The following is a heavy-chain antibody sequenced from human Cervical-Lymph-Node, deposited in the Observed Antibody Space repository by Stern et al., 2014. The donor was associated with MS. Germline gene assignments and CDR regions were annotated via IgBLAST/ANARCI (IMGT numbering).Heavy chain of an antibody. D-gene: IGHD2-15*01. CDR2: INPNTGVT. V-gene: IGHV1-2*04. CDR3: ARGYPFFDN. Sequence: QVQLVQSGAEVKKPGASVKVSCTASGYTLTGFFLHWVRQAPGQGLEWVGWINPNTGVTKSAQKSQGWVTLNSDTSINTVYMELNRLKSDDTAVFCCARGYPFFDNWGQGALVTVSS. CDR1: GYTLTGFF. J-gene: IGHJ4*02.